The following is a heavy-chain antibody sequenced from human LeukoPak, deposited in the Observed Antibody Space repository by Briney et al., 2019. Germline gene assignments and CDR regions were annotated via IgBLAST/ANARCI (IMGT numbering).Heavy chain of an antibody. CDR2: ITGDATST. Sequence: PGGTLRLSCAASGFTFSTYGMHWVRQAPGKGLEWVSGITGDATSTYYSDSVKGRFTISRDNSKNTLYLQMNSLRAEDTAVYYCARDFSRGSYKGRDYYMDVWGKGTTVTVSS. J-gene: IGHJ6*03. CDR1: GFTFSTYG. V-gene: IGHV3-NL1*01. CDR3: ARDFSRGSYKGRDYYMDV. D-gene: IGHD1-26*01.